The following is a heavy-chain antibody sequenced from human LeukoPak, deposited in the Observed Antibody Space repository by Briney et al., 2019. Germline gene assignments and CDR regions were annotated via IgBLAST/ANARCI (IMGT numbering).Heavy chain of an antibody. CDR2: ISSSSSYI. CDR1: GFTFSSYS. V-gene: IGHV3-21*01. Sequence: GGSLRLSCAASGFTFSSYSMNWVRQAPGKGLEWVSSISSSSSYIYYADSVKGRFTISRDNAKNSLYLQMNSLRAEDTAVYYCAGAGFWSGSIDYWGQGTLVTVSS. D-gene: IGHD3-3*01. CDR3: AGAGFWSGSIDY. J-gene: IGHJ4*02.